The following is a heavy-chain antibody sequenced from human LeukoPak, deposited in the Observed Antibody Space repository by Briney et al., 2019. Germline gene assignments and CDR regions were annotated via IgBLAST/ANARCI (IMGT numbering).Heavy chain of an antibody. CDR1: GFTFSSYW. CDR3: ARVGYSYGDYYYGMDV. V-gene: IGHV3-7*01. D-gene: IGHD5-18*01. CDR2: IKQDGSGK. J-gene: IGHJ6*02. Sequence: PGGSLRLSCAASGFTFSSYWMSWVRQAPGKGLEWVANIKQDGSGKYYVDSVKGRFTISRDNAKNSLYLQMNSLRAEDTAVYYCARVGYSYGDYYYGMDVWGQGTTVTVSS.